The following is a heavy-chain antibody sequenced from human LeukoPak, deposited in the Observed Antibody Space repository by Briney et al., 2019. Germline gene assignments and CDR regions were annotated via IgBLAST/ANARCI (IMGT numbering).Heavy chain of an antibody. CDR1: GYTFTSYG. CDR2: ISAYNGNT. J-gene: IGHJ3*02. CDR3: ASTGAAANAFDI. D-gene: IGHD6-13*01. V-gene: IGHV1-18*01. Sequence: ASVEVSCKASGYTFTSYGISWVRQAPGQGLEWMGWISAYNGNTNYAQKLQGRVTMTTDTSTSTAYMELRSLRSDDTAVYYCASTGAAANAFDIWGQGTMVTVSS.